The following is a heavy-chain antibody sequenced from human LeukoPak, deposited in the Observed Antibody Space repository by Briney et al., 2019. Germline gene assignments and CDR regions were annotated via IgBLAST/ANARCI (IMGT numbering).Heavy chain of an antibody. J-gene: IGHJ5*02. D-gene: IGHD3-22*01. CDR1: GGSFSGYY. CDR2: INHSGST. V-gene: IGHV4-34*01. Sequence: SETLSLTCAVYGGSFSGYYWSWIRQPPGKGLEWIGEINHSGSTNYNPSLKSRVTISVDTSKNQFSLKLSSVTAADTAVYYCARVHPYYYDSSGYSSWFDPWGQGTLVTVSS. CDR3: ARVHPYYYDSSGYSSWFDP.